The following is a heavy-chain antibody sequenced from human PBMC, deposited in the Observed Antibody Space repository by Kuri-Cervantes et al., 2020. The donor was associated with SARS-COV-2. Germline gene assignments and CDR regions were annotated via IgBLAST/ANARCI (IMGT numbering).Heavy chain of an antibody. CDR2: INHSGST. CDR3: ARAWGY. V-gene: IGHV4-34*01. J-gene: IGHJ4*02. CDR1: GGSFSGYY. D-gene: IGHD3-16*01. Sequence: SETLSLTCAVYGGSFSGYYWSWIRQPPGKGLEWIGEINHSGSTNYNPSLKSRVTISVDTSKNQFSLKLSSVTAADTAVYYCARAWGYWGQGTLVPSPQ.